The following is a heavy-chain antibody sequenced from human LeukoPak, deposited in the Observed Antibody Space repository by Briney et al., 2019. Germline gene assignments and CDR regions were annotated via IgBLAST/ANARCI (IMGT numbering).Heavy chain of an antibody. CDR3: ARDPDGDYDFDY. Sequence: PGGSLRLSCAAPGFSFSDYGMNWVRRAPGKGLEWLSHINSNGAVISYADSVKGRFTISRDTAKSSLYLQMNSLKIEDTAIYFCARDPDGDYDFDYWGQGTLVTVSS. CDR2: INSNGAVI. D-gene: IGHD4-17*01. J-gene: IGHJ4*02. CDR1: GFSFSDYG. V-gene: IGHV3-48*01.